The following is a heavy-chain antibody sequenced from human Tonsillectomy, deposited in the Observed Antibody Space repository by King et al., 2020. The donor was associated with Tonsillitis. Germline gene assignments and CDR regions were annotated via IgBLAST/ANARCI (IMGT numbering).Heavy chain of an antibody. CDR1: GFTVSSNY. CDR2: LYSGGST. J-gene: IGHJ4*02. V-gene: IGHV3-53*01. Sequence: VQLVESGGGLIQPGGSLRLSCAASGFTVSSNYMSWVRQAPGKGLAWVSVLYSGGSTSHAASVKGRFTISSDNSKNTLYLQMNSLRAEDTAVYYCARGRGYSGYHFDYWGQGTLVTVSS. D-gene: IGHD5-12*01. CDR3: ARGRGYSGYHFDY.